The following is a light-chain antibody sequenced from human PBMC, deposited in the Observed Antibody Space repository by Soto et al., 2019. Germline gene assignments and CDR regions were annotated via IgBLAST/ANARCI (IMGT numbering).Light chain of an antibody. V-gene: IGLV2-11*01. CDR2: DDS. CDR1: SSDVGGYNY. Sequence: QSALTQPRSVSGSPGQSVTISCTGTSSDVGGYNYVSWYQQHPGKAPKLMIYDDSKRPSGVPDRFSGSKSGNTASLTISGLQAEDEADYYCCSYAGSYTPNWVFGGGTKLTVL. CDR3: CSYAGSYTPNWV. J-gene: IGLJ3*02.